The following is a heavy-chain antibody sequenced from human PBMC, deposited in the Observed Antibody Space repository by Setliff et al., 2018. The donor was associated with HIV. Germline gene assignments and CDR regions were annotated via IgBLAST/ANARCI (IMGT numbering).Heavy chain of an antibody. Sequence: ASETLSLTCAVYGGSFSGYHWNWIRQFPGKGLEWIGEINHTGNTQYNPSLKSRVTMSEETSKNQFSLKLKSVTAADTAIYFCARGKGGLVGPAEFDSWGQGSLVTVSS. V-gene: IGHV4-34*01. CDR1: GGSFSGYH. D-gene: IGHD1-26*01. CDR2: INHTGNT. CDR3: ARGKGGLVGPAEFDS. J-gene: IGHJ4*02.